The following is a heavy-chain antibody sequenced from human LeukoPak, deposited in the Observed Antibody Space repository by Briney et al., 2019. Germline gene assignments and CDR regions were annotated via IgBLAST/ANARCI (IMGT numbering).Heavy chain of an antibody. D-gene: IGHD2-15*01. CDR1: GGSIISYF. J-gene: IGHJ4*02. Sequence: PSETLSLTCTVSGGSIISYFWTWIRQPPVKGLEWIGNVDYSGTTKYNPSLKSRVTISVDPSKSQFSLRLSSVTAADTAVYYCARGWGYCSGGNCYFTYFDYWGQGALVTVSS. CDR3: ARGWGYCSGGNCYFTYFDY. CDR2: VDYSGTT. V-gene: IGHV4-59*01.